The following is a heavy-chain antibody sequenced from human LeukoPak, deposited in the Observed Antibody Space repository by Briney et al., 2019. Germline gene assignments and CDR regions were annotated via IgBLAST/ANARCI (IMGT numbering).Heavy chain of an antibody. J-gene: IGHJ4*02. CDR2: IYPRDGST. CDR1: GYTFTSNY. Sequence: ASVKVSCKASGYTFTSNYIHRVRQAPGQGLEWMGMIYPRDGSTSYAQKFQGRVTVTRDTSTSTVHMELSGLRSEDTAVYYYARDQEGFDYWGQGTLVTVSS. V-gene: IGHV1-46*01. CDR3: ARDQEGFDY.